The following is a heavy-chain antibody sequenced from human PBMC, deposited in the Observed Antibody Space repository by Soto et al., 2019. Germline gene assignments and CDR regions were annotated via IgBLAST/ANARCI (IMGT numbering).Heavy chain of an antibody. CDR2: IIPILGIA. D-gene: IGHD4-17*01. CDR1: GGTFSSYT. V-gene: IGHV1-69*02. Sequence: QVQLVQSGAEVKKPGSSVNVSCKASGGTFSSYTISWVRQAPGQGLEWMGRIIPILGIANYAQKFQGRVTITADKSTSTAYMELSSLRSEDTAVYYCARYYGDYGFDYWGQGTLVTVSS. CDR3: ARYYGDYGFDY. J-gene: IGHJ4*02.